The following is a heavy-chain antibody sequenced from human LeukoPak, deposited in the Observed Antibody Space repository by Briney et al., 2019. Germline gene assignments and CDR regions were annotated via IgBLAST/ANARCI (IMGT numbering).Heavy chain of an antibody. D-gene: IGHD5-24*01. V-gene: IGHV4-30-2*01. J-gene: IGHJ4*02. CDR2: IYHSGST. Sequence: PSETLSLTCAVSGGSISSGGYSWSWIRQPPGKGLEWIGYIYHSGSTYYNPSLKSRVTISVDRSKNQFSLKLSSVTAADTAVYYCARDDGYYFDYWGQGTLVTVSS. CDR1: GGSISSGGYS. CDR3: ARDDGYYFDY.